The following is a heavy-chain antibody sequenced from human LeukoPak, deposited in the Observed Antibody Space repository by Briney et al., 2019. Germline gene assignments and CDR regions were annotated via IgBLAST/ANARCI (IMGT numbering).Heavy chain of an antibody. CDR1: GYTFTGYY. J-gene: IGHJ5*02. Sequence: ASVKVSCKASGYTFTGYYIHWVRQAPGQGLEWMGWINPNSGDTNSAQKLQGRVTMTTDTSTSTAYMELRSLRSDDTAVYYCARDNDYGGKRGDNWFDPWGQGTLVTVSS. V-gene: IGHV1-2*02. D-gene: IGHD4-23*01. CDR2: INPNSGDT. CDR3: ARDNDYGGKRGDNWFDP.